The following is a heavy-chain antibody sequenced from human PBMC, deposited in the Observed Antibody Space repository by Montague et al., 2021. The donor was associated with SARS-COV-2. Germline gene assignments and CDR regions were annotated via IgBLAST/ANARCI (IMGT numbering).Heavy chain of an antibody. CDR2: LYTSGST. D-gene: IGHD6-19*01. CDR1: GGSISNYY. CDR3: ARESGYSSGWRYYYVMDV. Sequence: SETLSLTCTVSGGSISNYYWTWIRQPAGKGLEWIGRLYTSGSTTSNPSLKGRVTMSVDTSKNQFSLNVTSVTAADTAIYYCARESGYSSGWRYYYVMDVWGQGTTVTVS. V-gene: IGHV4-4*07. J-gene: IGHJ6*02.